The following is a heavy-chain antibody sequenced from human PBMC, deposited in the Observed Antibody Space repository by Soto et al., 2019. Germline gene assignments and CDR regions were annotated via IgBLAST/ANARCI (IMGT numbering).Heavy chain of an antibody. J-gene: IGHJ4*02. CDR1: GVSISSGNW. D-gene: IGHD3-10*01. Sequence: SETLSLTCAVSGVSISSGNWWTWVRQSPQRGLEYIGEIFHDGTANYYPSFERRVAISVDTSKNQSSLKLTSVTAADTAIYFCARLVYDTRLNYMYFDFWGQGTLVTVSS. CDR3: ARLVYDTRLNYMYFDF. V-gene: IGHV4-4*02. CDR2: IFHDGTA.